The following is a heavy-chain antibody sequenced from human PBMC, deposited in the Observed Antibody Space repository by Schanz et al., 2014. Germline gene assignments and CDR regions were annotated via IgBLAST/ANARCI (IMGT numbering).Heavy chain of an antibody. Sequence: EVQLLESGGDLVKPGGSLRLSCAASGFTFSDYYMAWIRQAPGKGLEWVGRITNKPNNYNTEYAASVKGRFTISRDDSRNSLYLQMSSLKTEDTAVYYCVRLDVHDYWGQGTLVTVSA. CDR3: VRLDVHDY. CDR2: ITNKPNNYNT. CDR1: GFTFSDYY. V-gene: IGHV3-72*01. D-gene: IGHD3-16*01. J-gene: IGHJ4*02.